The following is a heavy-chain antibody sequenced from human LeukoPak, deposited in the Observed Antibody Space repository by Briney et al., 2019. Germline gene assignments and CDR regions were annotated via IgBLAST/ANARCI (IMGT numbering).Heavy chain of an antibody. J-gene: IGHJ4*02. D-gene: IGHD3-10*01. CDR2: IYPGDSDT. CDR1: GYTFTNYW. V-gene: IGHV5-51*01. Sequence: GESLKISCKGSGYTFTNYWIGWVRPMPGKGLEWMGIIYPGDSDTRYSPSFQGQVTISADKSINTAYLQWSSLKASDTAVYYCAREEIYGSGSYRFDYWGQGTLVTVSS. CDR3: AREEIYGSGSYRFDY.